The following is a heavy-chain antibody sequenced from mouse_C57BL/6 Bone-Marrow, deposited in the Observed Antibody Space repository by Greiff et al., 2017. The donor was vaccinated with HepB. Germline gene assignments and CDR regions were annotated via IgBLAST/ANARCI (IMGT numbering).Heavy chain of an antibody. CDR3: ARGRYDGNYWFAY. Sequence: QLVESGGGLVKPGGSLKLSCAASGFTFSSYAMSWVRQTPEKRLEWVATISDGGSYTYYPDNVKGRFTISRDNAKNNLYLQMSNLKSEDTAMYYCARGRYDGNYWFAYWGQGTLVTVSA. D-gene: IGHD2-1*01. CDR2: ISDGGSYT. J-gene: IGHJ3*01. CDR1: GFTFSSYA. V-gene: IGHV5-4*01.